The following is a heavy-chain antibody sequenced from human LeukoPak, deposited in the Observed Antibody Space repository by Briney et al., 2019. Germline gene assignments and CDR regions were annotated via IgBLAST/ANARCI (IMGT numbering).Heavy chain of an antibody. D-gene: IGHD6-6*01. J-gene: IGHJ4*02. V-gene: IGHV1-2*02. CDR1: GYTFTGYY. CDR3: AAIAARHSTPNLVDY. Sequence: ASVKVSCKASGYTFTGYYMHWVRQAPGQGLEWMGWINPNSGGTNYAQKFQGRVTMTRDTSISTAYMELSRLRSDDTAVYYCAAIAARHSTPNLVDYWGQGTLVTVSS. CDR2: INPNSGGT.